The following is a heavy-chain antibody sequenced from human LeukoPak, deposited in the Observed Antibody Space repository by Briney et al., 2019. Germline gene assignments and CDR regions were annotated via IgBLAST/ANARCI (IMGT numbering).Heavy chain of an antibody. J-gene: IGHJ4*02. D-gene: IGHD1-14*01. Sequence: GGSLRLSCAASGFTFSSYSMNWVRQAPGKGLEWVSYISSSSTIYYADSVKGRFTISRDNAKNSLYLQMNSLRAEDTAVYYCVSPTTGGHLNYFDYWGQGTLVTVSS. CDR3: VSPTTGGHLNYFDY. V-gene: IGHV3-48*01. CDR1: GFTFSSYS. CDR2: ISSSSTI.